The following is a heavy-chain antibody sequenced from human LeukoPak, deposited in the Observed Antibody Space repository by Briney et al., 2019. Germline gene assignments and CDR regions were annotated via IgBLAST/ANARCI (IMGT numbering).Heavy chain of an antibody. J-gene: IGHJ3*02. V-gene: IGHV3-74*03. CDR3: ARDRRIEDAFDI. CDR2: INSGGSST. Sequence: GGSLRLSCEASGFTFSSYWMHWVRQAPGKGLVWVSRINSGGSSTTYADAVKGRFAISRDNSKNTLFVQLNSLSSEDTAVYYCARDRRIEDAFDIWGQGTMVTVSS. CDR1: GFTFSSYW. D-gene: IGHD2/OR15-2a*01.